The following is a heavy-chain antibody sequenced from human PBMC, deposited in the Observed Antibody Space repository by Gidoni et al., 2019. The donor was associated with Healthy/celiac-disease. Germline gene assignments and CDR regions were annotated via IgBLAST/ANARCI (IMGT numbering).Heavy chain of an antibody. CDR2: MCGSGGCT. CDR3: AKEMFAVAGSVDY. J-gene: IGHJ4*02. Sequence: EVQLLGSVGGLVQTGGSLRRSCAASGFPSRSNARSWVRQAPGNGLGGFSAMCGSGGCTYYADTGKCRFTSDRDNSKNSLYLQINSLRAADTAVYYCAKEMFAVAGSVDYWGQGTLVTVSS. V-gene: IGHV3-23*01. D-gene: IGHD6-19*01. CDR1: GFPSRSNA.